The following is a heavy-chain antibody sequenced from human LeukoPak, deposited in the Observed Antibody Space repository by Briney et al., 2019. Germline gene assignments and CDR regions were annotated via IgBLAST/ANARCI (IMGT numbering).Heavy chain of an antibody. D-gene: IGHD1-26*01. CDR2: ISNNGGST. CDR3: ARFRSYSLDY. V-gene: IGHV3-64*01. CDR1: GFTFSTYG. Sequence: PGGSLRLSCVASGFTFSTYGMHWVRQAPGKGLEYVSAISNNGGSTYYANSVKGRFTISRDNSKNTLYLQMGSLRAEDMAVYYCARFRSYSLDYWGQGTLVTVSS. J-gene: IGHJ4*02.